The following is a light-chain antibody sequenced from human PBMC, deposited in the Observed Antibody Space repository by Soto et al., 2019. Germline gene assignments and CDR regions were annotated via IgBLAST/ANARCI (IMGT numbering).Light chain of an antibody. J-gene: IGKJ1*01. V-gene: IGKV3-20*01. Sequence: EIVLTQSPGTGSLSPGQRATLSCRASQSLSSSFLAWYQQKPGQAPRLIIYGASSRAAGIPDRFSGSGSGTDFTLTISSLEPEDFAVYYCHQFATTRSFGQGTKVDIK. CDR1: QSLSSSF. CDR3: HQFATTRS. CDR2: GAS.